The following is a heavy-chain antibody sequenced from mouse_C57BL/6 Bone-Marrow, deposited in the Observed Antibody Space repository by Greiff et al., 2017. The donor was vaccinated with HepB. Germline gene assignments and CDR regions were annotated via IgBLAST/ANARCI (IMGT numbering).Heavy chain of an antibody. J-gene: IGHJ4*01. CDR1: GFTFSSYG. CDR3: ARRGSGYAMGY. CDR2: ISSGGSYT. V-gene: IGHV5-6*01. D-gene: IGHD3-2*02. Sequence: EVQRVESGGDLVKPGGSLKLSCAASGFTFSSYGMSWVRQTPDKRLEWVATISSGGSYTYYPDSVKGRFTISRDNAKNTLYLQMSSLKSEDTAMYYCARRGSGYAMGYWGQGTSVTVSS.